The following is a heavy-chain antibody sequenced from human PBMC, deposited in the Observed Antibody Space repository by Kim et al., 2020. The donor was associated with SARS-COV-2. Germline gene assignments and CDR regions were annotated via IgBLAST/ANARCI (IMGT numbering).Heavy chain of an antibody. D-gene: IGHD6-6*01. Sequence: GGSLRLSCAASGFTFSSYSMNWVRQAPGKGLEWVSSISSSSSYIYYADSVKGRFTISRDNAKNSLYLQMNSLRAEDTAVYYCARDRHSSSGPWFDPWGQGTLVTVSS. V-gene: IGHV3-21*01. J-gene: IGHJ5*02. CDR2: ISSSSSYI. CDR3: ARDRHSSSGPWFDP. CDR1: GFTFSSYS.